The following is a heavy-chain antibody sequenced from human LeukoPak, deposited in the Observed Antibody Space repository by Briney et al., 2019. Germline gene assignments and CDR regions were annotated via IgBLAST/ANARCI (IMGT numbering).Heavy chain of an antibody. J-gene: IGHJ4*02. D-gene: IGHD6-19*01. CDR1: GGTFSSYA. V-gene: IGHV1-8*02. Sequence: ASVKVSCKASGGTFSSYAINWVRQATGQGLEWMGWMNPNSGNTGYAQKFQGRVTMTRNTSISTAYMELSSLRSEDTAVYYCARAVGIAVAGTGEDYWGQGTLVTVSS. CDR2: MNPNSGNT. CDR3: ARAVGIAVAGTGEDY.